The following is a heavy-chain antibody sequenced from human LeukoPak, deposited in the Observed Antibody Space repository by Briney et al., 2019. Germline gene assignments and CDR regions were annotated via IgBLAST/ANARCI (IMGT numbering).Heavy chain of an antibody. CDR1: GFTFSSYS. CDR3: ARVSRSGSSWYWFDP. D-gene: IGHD6-13*01. CDR2: ISSSSSCI. Sequence: PGGSLRLSCAASGFTFSSYSMNWVRQAPGKGLEWVSSISSSSSCIYYADSVKGRFTISRDNAKNSLYLQMNSLRAEDTAVYYCARVSRSGSSWYWFDPWGQGTLVTVSS. J-gene: IGHJ5*02. V-gene: IGHV3-21*01.